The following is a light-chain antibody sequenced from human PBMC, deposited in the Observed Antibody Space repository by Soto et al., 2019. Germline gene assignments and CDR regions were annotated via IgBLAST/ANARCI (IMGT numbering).Light chain of an antibody. CDR3: GTWDSSLSAL. V-gene: IGLV1-51*02. CDR2: ENN. Sequence: QSVLTQPPSVSAAPGQKVTISCSGSSSNIGNNYVSWYQQLPGTAPKLLIYENNKRPSGIPDRFSGSKSGTSATLGITGLQTGDEADYYCGTWDSSLSALFGTGTKRTVL. CDR1: SSNIGNNY. J-gene: IGLJ1*01.